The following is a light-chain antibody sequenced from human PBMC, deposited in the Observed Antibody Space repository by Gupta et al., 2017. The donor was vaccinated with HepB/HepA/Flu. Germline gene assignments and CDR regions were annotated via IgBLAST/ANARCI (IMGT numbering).Light chain of an antibody. Sequence: DIVMTQSPSSLSASLGDRVSFTCQASQGIIHFLSWYQQKPGKAPRVIIYDASTLQTGVPLRFSGSGSGTHFTFTITSLQPEDVATYYCQQYETSPVTFGGGTRVDIK. CDR1: QGIIHF. J-gene: IGKJ4*01. CDR3: QQYETSPVT. CDR2: DAS. V-gene: IGKV1-33*01.